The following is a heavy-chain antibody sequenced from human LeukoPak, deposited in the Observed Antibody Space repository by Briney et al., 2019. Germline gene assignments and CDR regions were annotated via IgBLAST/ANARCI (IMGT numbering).Heavy chain of an antibody. CDR2: INPNSGGT. CDR1: GYTFIGYY. CDR3: ARPYCTNGVCYDYDMDV. J-gene: IGHJ6*02. V-gene: IGHV1-2*06. Sequence: ASVKVSCKASGYTFIGYYVHWVRQAPGQGLEGMGRINPNSGGTNYGQKFQGRVTMTRDTSISTAYMEVSRLRSDDTAVYYCARPYCTNGVCYDYDMDVWGQGTTVTVSS. D-gene: IGHD2-8*01.